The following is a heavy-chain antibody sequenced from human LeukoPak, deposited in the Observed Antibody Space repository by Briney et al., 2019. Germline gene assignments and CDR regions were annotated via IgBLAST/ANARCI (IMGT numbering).Heavy chain of an antibody. CDR2: INSDGSST. D-gene: IGHD2-2*01. Sequence: GESLKISCAASGFTFSSYWMHWVRQAPGKGLVWVSRINSDGSSTSYADSVKGRFTISRDNAKNTLYLQMNSLRAEDTAVYYCARFLNYCSSTSCYVRVFDYWGQGTLVTVSS. CDR3: ARFLNYCSSTSCYVRVFDY. J-gene: IGHJ4*02. CDR1: GFTFSSYW. V-gene: IGHV3-74*01.